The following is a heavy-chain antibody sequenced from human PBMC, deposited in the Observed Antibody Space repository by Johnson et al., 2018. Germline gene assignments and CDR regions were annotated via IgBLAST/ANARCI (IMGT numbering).Heavy chain of an antibody. CDR3: ARSAIQQWLVSGI. J-gene: IGHJ3*02. Sequence: QVQLVQSGGGVVQPGRSXRLSCAASGFTFSSYGMHWVRQAPGKGLEWVAVISYDGSNKYYADSVKGRFTIARDNSKNTLYLQMNSLRAEDTAVYYCARSAIQQWLVSGIWGQGTMVTVSS. D-gene: IGHD6-19*01. V-gene: IGHV3-30*03. CDR2: ISYDGSNK. CDR1: GFTFSSYG.